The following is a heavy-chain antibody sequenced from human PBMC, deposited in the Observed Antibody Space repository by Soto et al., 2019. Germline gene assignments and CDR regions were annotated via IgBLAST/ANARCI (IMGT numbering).Heavy chain of an antibody. Sequence: WIGHTYHSGNPYYNPSLKSRVTISVDTSKNQFSLKLSSVTAADTAVYYCARDATRYDILTGYYPGPFDYWGQGTLVTVSS. D-gene: IGHD3-9*01. V-gene: IGHV4-30-2*04. J-gene: IGHJ4*02. CDR3: ARDATRYDILTGYYPGPFDY. CDR2: TYHSGNP.